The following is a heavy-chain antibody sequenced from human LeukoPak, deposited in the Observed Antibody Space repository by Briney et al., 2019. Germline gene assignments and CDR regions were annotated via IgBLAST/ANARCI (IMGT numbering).Heavy chain of an antibody. V-gene: IGHV3-33*08. CDR3: ARALRYFDWYTPGIYGMDV. J-gene: IGHJ6*02. D-gene: IGHD3-9*01. Sequence: GGSLRLSCAASGFTFSSYWMNWARQAPCKGPEWVAVIWYDGSNKYYADSVKGRFTISRDNSKNTLYLQMNSLRAEDTAVYYCARALRYFDWYTPGIYGMDVWGQGTTVTVSS. CDR2: IWYDGSNK. CDR1: GFTFSSYW.